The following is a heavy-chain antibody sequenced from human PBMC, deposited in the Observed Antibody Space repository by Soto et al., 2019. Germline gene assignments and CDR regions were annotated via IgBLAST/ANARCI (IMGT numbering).Heavy chain of an antibody. V-gene: IGHV3-23*01. Sequence: GGSLRLSCAASGFTFSSYAMNWVRQAPGKGLEWVSAISGSGGSTYFADSVKGRFTISRDNSKNTLYLQMNSLRAEDTAVYYCAKVQYYDILTGYLNWFDPWGQGTLVTVS. D-gene: IGHD3-9*01. J-gene: IGHJ5*02. CDR2: ISGSGGST. CDR1: GFTFSSYA. CDR3: AKVQYYDILTGYLNWFDP.